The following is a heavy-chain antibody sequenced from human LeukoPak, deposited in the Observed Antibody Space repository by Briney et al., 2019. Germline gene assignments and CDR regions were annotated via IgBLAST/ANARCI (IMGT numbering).Heavy chain of an antibody. CDR3: ARSLPYYDILTGFWSASYYSDY. D-gene: IGHD3-9*01. Sequence: SETLSLTCTVSGGSISSYYWSWIRQPPGKGLEWIGYIYYSGSTNYNPSLKSRVTISVDTSKNQFSLKLSSVTAADTAVYYCARSLPYYDILTGFWSASYYSDYWGQGTLVTVSS. J-gene: IGHJ4*02. CDR1: GGSISSYY. CDR2: IYYSGST. V-gene: IGHV4-59*01.